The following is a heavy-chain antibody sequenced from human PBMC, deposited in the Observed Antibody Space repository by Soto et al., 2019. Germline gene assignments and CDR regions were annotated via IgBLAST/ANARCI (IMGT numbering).Heavy chain of an antibody. Sequence: QVQLQESGPGLVKPSQTLSLTCSVSGGSISSGGYCWSWIRQHPGKGLEWIGYIYYSGSTYYNPSLNRRVTITGDTSQNQFAQTGSCVIPADTAVYFCGRGPGGWRPFHIWGQGTMVTVSS. CDR1: GGSISSGGYC. V-gene: IGHV4-31*03. J-gene: IGHJ3*02. CDR2: IYYSGST. CDR3: GRGPGGWRPFHI. D-gene: IGHD2-21*02.